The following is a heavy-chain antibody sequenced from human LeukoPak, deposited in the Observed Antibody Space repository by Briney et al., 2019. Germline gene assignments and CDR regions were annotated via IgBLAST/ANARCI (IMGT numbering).Heavy chain of an antibody. V-gene: IGHV4-38-2*02. CDR3: ARASGYYDSRIFDY. CDR2: IYHSGST. Sequence: PSETLSLTCTVSGYSISSGYYWGWIRQPPGKGLEWIGSIYHSGSTYYNPSLKSRVTISVDTSKNQFSLKLSSVTAADTAVYYCARASGYYDSRIFDYWGQGTLVTVSS. J-gene: IGHJ4*02. D-gene: IGHD3-22*01. CDR1: GYSISSGYY.